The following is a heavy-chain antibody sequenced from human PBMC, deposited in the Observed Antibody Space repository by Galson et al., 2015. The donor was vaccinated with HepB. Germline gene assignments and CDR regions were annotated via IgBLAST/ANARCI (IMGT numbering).Heavy chain of an antibody. CDR3: ARIRATMVRGVIMGSYYGMDV. Sequence: PALVKPTQTLTLTCTFSGFSLSTSGMCVSWIRQPPGKALEWLALIDWDDDKYYSTSLKTRLTISKDTSKNQVVLTMTNMDPVDTATYYCARIRATMVRGVIMGSYYGMDVWGQGTTVTVSS. V-gene: IGHV2-70*01. CDR1: GFSLSTSGMC. D-gene: IGHD3-10*01. J-gene: IGHJ6*02. CDR2: IDWDDDK.